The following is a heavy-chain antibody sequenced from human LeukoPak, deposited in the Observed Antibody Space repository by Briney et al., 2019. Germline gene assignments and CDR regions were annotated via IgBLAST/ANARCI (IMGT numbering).Heavy chain of an antibody. J-gene: IGHJ4*02. CDR1: GGSFSGYY. V-gene: IGHV4-34*01. CDR2: INHSGST. D-gene: IGHD5-24*01. CDR3: ARKDAYNSKPFDY. Sequence: PSETLSLTCAVYGGSFSGYYWSWIRQPPGKGLEWIGEINHSGSTNYNPSLKSRVTISVDTSKNQFSLKLTSVTAADTAIYYCARKDAYNSKPFDYWGQGTLVTVSS.